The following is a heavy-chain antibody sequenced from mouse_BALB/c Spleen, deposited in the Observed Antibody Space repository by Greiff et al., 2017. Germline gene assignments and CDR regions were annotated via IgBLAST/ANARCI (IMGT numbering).Heavy chain of an antibody. V-gene: IGHV1-54*01. CDR2: INPGSGGT. D-gene: IGHD2-10*02. CDR1: GYAFTNYL. CDR3: ARGYGNYPWYFDV. Sequence: VQLQESGAELVRPGTSVKVSCKASGYAFTNYLIEWVKQRPGQGLEWIGVINPGSGGTNYNEKFKGKATLTADKSSSTAYMQLSSLTSDDSAVYFCARGYGNYPWYFDVWGAGTTVTVSS. J-gene: IGHJ1*01.